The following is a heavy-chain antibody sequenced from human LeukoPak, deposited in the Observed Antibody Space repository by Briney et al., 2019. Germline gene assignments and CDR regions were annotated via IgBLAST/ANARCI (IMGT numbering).Heavy chain of an antibody. CDR3: ARDLGWLQSDY. CDR2: IKKDGSEQ. J-gene: IGHJ4*02. D-gene: IGHD5-24*01. V-gene: IGHV3-7*01. CDR1: GFTFSSYA. Sequence: GGSLRLSCAASGFTFSSYAMNWFRQAPGKGLEWVATIKKDGSEQYYVDSMKGRLTISRDNAKNSVYLQIHNLRAKDTAVYYCARDLGWLQSDYWGQGTLVTVSS.